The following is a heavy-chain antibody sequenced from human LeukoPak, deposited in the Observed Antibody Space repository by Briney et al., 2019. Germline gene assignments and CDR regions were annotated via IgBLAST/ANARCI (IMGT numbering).Heavy chain of an antibody. V-gene: IGHV3-11*04. CDR2: ISSSGGII. J-gene: IGHJ3*02. Sequence: GGSLRLSCAASGFTFSDYYMNYIRQAPGKGLEWVSSISSSGGIIYYADSVKGRFTISRDNSKNTLYLQMNSLRAEDTAVYYCAREMIRPFTFGGVPWAFDIRGQGTMVTVSS. D-gene: IGHD3-16*01. CDR1: GFTFSDYY. CDR3: AREMIRPFTFGGVPWAFDI.